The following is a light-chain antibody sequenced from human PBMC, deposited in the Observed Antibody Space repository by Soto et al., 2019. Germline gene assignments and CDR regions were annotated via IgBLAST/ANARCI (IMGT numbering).Light chain of an antibody. J-gene: IGLJ1*01. CDR3: SSFTSSITSG. Sequence: QSALAQPASVSGSPGQSITISCTGTSSDVGGYNSVSWYRQDPGKAPKLMIYDVTNRPSGVSNRFSGSKSGNTASLTISGLRAEDEADYYCSSFTSSITSGVGTGTKVTAL. V-gene: IGLV2-14*01. CDR2: DVT. CDR1: SSDVGGYNS.